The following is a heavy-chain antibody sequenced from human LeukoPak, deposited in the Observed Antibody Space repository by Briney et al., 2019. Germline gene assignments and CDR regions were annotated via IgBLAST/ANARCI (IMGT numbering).Heavy chain of an antibody. V-gene: IGHV3-23*01. J-gene: IGHJ3*02. CDR1: GFTFSSYA. CDR3: AKDNYVSGRYDAFDI. CDR2: ITTSGGST. D-gene: IGHD3-10*01. Sequence: PGGSLRLSCAAAGFTFSSYAMSWGRQAAGEGLEWVSSITTSGGSTYYADSVKGRFTISRDNAKNTLYLQMNSLRAEDTAVYYCAKDNYVSGRYDAFDIWGQGTMVTVSS.